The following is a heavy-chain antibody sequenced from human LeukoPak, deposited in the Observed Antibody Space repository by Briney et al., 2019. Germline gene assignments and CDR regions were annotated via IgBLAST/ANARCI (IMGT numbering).Heavy chain of an antibody. CDR2: ISYSGTT. Sequence: SETLSLTCTVSGASMNTYYRSWIRQPPGKGLEWLGYISYSGTTAYNPSLKSRVTISVDTSKNEFSLKLKSVTTADTAVYYCARGPSRFDSAGYWGQGTLVTVSS. D-gene: IGHD3-9*01. CDR1: GASMNTYY. J-gene: IGHJ4*02. V-gene: IGHV4-59*01. CDR3: ARGPSRFDSAGY.